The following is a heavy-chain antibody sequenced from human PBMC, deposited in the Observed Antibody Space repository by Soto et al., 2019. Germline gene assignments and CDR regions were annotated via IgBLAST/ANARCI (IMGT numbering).Heavy chain of an antibody. CDR2: ISGSGGST. V-gene: IGHV3-23*01. D-gene: IGHD2-15*01. CDR3: AREGVAANRVSYMDV. Sequence: GGSLRLSCAASGFTFSSYAMSWVRQAPGKGLEWVSAISGSGGSTYYADSVKGRFTISRDNSKNTLYLQMNSLRSDDTAVYYCAREGVAANRVSYMDVWGKGTTVTVSS. J-gene: IGHJ6*03. CDR1: GFTFSSYA.